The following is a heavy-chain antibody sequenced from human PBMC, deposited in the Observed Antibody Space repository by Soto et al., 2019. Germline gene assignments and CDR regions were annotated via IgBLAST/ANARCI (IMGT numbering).Heavy chain of an antibody. CDR2: ISYDGSNK. V-gene: IGHV3-30-3*01. J-gene: IGHJ6*02. CDR1: GFTFSSYA. Sequence: GGSLRLSCAASGFTFSSYAMHWVRQAPGKGLEWVAVISYDGSNKYYADSVKGRFTISRDNSKNTLYLQMNSLRAEDTAVYYCAKDRGITIFGEYYYGMDVWGQGTTVTVSS. CDR3: AKDRGITIFGEYYYGMDV. D-gene: IGHD3-3*01.